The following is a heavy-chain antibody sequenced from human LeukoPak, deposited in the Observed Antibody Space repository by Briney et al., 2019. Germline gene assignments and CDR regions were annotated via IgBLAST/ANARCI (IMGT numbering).Heavy chain of an antibody. CDR1: GYTFTGYY. J-gene: IGHJ6*02. CDR3: ARGHGSGSYYYYYGMDV. V-gene: IGHV1-2*02. D-gene: IGHD3-10*01. Sequence: GASVKVSCKASGYTFTGYYMHWVRQAPGQGLEWMGWINPNSGGTNYAQKFQGRVTMTRDTSISTAYMELSRLRSDDTAVYYCARGHGSGSYYYYYGMDVWGQGTTVTVSS. CDR2: INPNSGGT.